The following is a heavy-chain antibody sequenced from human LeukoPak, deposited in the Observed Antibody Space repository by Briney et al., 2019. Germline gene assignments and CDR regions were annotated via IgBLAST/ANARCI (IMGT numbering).Heavy chain of an antibody. J-gene: IGHJ4*02. CDR3: ARDRAARLLFDY. CDR2: INPSGGST. V-gene: IGHV1-46*01. CDR1: GYTFTSYY. D-gene: IGHD6-6*01. Sequence: GASVKVSCKASGYTFTSYYMHWVLQAPGQGLEWMGIINPSGGSTSYAQKFQGRVTMTRDTSTSTVYMELSSLRSEDTAVYYCARDRAARLLFDYWGQGTLVTVSS.